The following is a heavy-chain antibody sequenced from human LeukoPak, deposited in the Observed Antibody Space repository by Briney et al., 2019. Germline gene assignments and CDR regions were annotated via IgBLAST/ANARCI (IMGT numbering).Heavy chain of an antibody. CDR1: GGSFSGYY. CDR2: IYYSDST. V-gene: IGHV4-59*01. J-gene: IGHJ5*02. Sequence: PSETLSLTCAVYGGSFSGYYWSWIRQPPGKGLECIGYIYYSDSTNYNPSLKSRVTVSVDTSKNQFSLKLSSVTAADTAVYYCARGRSWFDPWGQGTLVTVSS. CDR3: ARGRSWFDP.